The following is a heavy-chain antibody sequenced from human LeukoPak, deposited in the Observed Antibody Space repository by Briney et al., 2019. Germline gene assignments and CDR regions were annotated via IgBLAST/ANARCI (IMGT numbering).Heavy chain of an antibody. CDR3: ARDGRIVGAFFDY. D-gene: IGHD1-26*01. J-gene: IGHJ4*02. CDR1: GYTFTGYY. V-gene: IGHV1-18*04. CDR2: ISAYNGNT. Sequence: GASVKVSCKASGYTFTGYYMHWVRQAPGQGLEWMGWISAYNGNTNYAQKLQGRVTMTTDTSTSTAYMELRSLRSDDTAVYYCARDGRIVGAFFDYWGQGTLVTVSS.